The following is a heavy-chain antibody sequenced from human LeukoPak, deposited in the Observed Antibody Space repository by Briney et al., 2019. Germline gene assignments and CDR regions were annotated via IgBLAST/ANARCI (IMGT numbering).Heavy chain of an antibody. V-gene: IGHV1-18*01. D-gene: IGHD3-10*01. J-gene: IGHJ4*02. Sequence: ASVKVSCKASGYTFTSYGISWVRQAPGQGLEWMGWISAYNGNTNYAQKLQGRVTMTTDTSTSTAYMELRSLRSDDTAVYHCAREYYGSGSYYPFDYWGQGTLVTVSS. CDR1: GYTFTSYG. CDR2: ISAYNGNT. CDR3: AREYYGSGSYYPFDY.